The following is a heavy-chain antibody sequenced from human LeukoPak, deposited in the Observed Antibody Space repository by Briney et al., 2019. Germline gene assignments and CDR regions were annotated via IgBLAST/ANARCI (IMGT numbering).Heavy chain of an antibody. Sequence: GASVKVSCKASVYTFTGYYMHWVRQARGQGLEWMGWINPNSGGTNYAQKFQGWVTMTRDTFISIAYMELSSLRSEDTAVYYCARDRTYGSYYYGMDVWGQGTTVTVSS. CDR1: VYTFTGYY. CDR3: ARDRTYGSYYYGMDV. J-gene: IGHJ6*02. V-gene: IGHV1-2*04. CDR2: INPNSGGT. D-gene: IGHD4-17*01.